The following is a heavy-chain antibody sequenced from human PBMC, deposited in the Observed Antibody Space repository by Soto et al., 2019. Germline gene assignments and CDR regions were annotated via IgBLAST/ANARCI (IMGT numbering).Heavy chain of an antibody. V-gene: IGHV3-7*01. CDR3: ARTSGINY. CDR2: VKQDGSEK. CDR1: GFIFSSYW. Sequence: EVQLVESGGDLVQPGGSLRLSCEASGFIFSSYWMHWVRQAPGKGLEWVANVKQDGSEKYYLDSVKGRFTISRDNAKNSLYLQMNSLRVEDTAVYYCARTSGINYRGQGTLVTVSS. J-gene: IGHJ4*02. D-gene: IGHD3-10*01.